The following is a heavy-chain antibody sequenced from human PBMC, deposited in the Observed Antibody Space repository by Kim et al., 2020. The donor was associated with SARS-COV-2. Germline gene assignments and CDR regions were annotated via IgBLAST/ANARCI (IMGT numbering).Heavy chain of an antibody. V-gene: IGHV6-1*01. D-gene: IGHD1-1*01. J-gene: IGHJ4*02. Sequence: DYAVSVKSRITINPDTSKNQFSLQLNSVTPEDTAVYYCARGDHWNDGLRDWGQGTLVTVSS. CDR3: ARGDHWNDGLRD.